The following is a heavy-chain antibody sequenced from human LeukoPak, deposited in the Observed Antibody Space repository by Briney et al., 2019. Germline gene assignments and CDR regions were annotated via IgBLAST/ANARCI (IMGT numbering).Heavy chain of an antibody. V-gene: IGHV3-7*01. Sequence: GGSLRLSCVVSGFTFSSYSMIWVRQAPGKGLQWVANMKKDGSETNYVDSVKGRFTISRDNAKNPLYLQMNSLRAEDTAVYYCGRHRSGSGTYFIDYWGQGTLVSVSS. J-gene: IGHJ4*02. D-gene: IGHD3-10*01. CDR1: GFTFSSYS. CDR2: MKKDGSET. CDR3: GRHRSGSGTYFIDY.